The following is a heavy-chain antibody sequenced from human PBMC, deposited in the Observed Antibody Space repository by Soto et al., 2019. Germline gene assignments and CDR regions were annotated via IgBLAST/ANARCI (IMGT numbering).Heavy chain of an antibody. CDR3: ARGRSTIFGVVIPPEDAFDI. J-gene: IGHJ3*02. Sequence: KFQGRVTITRDTSASTAYMELSSLRSEDTAVYYCARGRSTIFGVVIPPEDAFDIWGQGTMVTISS. D-gene: IGHD3-3*01. V-gene: IGHV1-3*01.